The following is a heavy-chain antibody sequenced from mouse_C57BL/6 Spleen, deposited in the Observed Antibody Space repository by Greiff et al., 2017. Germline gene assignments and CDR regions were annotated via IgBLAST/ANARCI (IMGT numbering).Heavy chain of an antibody. V-gene: IGHV1-64*01. D-gene: IGHD2-1*01. CDR1: GYTFTSYW. CDR2: IHPNSGST. CDR3: ARSYGKRYAMDY. J-gene: IGHJ4*01. Sequence: QVQLQQPGAELVKPGASVKLSCPASGYTFTSYWMHWVKQRPGQGLEWIEMIHPNSGSTNYNEKVKSKATLTVDKSSSTAYMQLSSLTSEDSAVYYCARSYGKRYAMDYWGKGTSVTVSS.